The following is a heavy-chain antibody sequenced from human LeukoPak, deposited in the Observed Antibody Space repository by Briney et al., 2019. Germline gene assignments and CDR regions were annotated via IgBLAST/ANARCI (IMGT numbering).Heavy chain of an antibody. CDR2: INPNSGGT. D-gene: IGHD3-9*01. V-gene: IGHV1-2*06. CDR3: ARIGGDYDTLTGYPTLTDAFDI. Sequence: GASVKVSCKASGYTFTGYYMHWVRQAPGQGLEWMGRINPNSGGTNYAQKFQGRVTMTRDTSISTAYMELSRLRSDDTAVYYCARIGGDYDTLTGYPTLTDAFDIWGQGTMVTVSS. CDR1: GYTFTGYY. J-gene: IGHJ3*02.